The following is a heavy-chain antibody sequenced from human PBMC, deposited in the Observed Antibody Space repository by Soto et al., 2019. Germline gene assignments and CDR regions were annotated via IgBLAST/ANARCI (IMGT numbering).Heavy chain of an antibody. J-gene: IGHJ4*02. V-gene: IGHV4-59*12. CDR3: ARAGYCSGGSCPDY. Sequence: SETLSLTCTVSGGSISSYYWSWIRQPPGKGLEWIGYIHYSGTTYYNPSLKSRVSISLDTSKNQFSLKLSSVTAADTAVYYCARAGYCSGGSCPDYWGQGTLVTVSS. D-gene: IGHD2-15*01. CDR1: GGSISSYY. CDR2: IHYSGTT.